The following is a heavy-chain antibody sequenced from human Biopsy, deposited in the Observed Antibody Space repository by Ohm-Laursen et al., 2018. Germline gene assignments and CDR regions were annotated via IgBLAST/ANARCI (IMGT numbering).Heavy chain of an antibody. CDR1: GFTFSSYG. CDR3: AKDYRDSRGIFGIVVVRPLDY. J-gene: IGHJ4*02. V-gene: IGHV3-30*18. D-gene: IGHD3-22*01. Sequence: SLRLSCAASGFTFSSYGMHWVRQAPGKGLEWMATMSYDGTQKYYGDSVKGRFTISRDNSKNTLYLQMNSLRAEDTAVYYCAKDYRDSRGIFGIVVVRPLDYWGQGSLVTVSS. CDR2: MSYDGTQK.